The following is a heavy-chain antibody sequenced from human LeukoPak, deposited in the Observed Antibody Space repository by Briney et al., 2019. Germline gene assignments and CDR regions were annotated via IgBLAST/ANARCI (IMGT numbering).Heavy chain of an antibody. J-gene: IGHJ6*03. Sequence: ASVKVSCKASGYTFTSYGISWVRQAPGQGLEWLGWITAYNGNTNYAQKLQGRVTMTTDTSTNTAYMELRSLRSDDTAFYYCARLDHYYYYMDFWGKGTMVTVSS. CDR2: ITAYNGNT. V-gene: IGHV1-18*01. CDR1: GYTFTSYG. CDR3: ARLDHYYYYMDF.